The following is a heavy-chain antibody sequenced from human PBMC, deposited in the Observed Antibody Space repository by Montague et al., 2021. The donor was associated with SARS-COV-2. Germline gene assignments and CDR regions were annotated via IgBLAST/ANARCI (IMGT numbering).Heavy chain of an antibody. CDR2: MYYSGST. V-gene: IGHV4-59*01. Sequence: SETLSLTCIVSGGSTNYYYWSWIRQSPGKGLEWIGYMYYSGSTNYNPSLKSRVTMSIDRSKNQFSLKLRSVTAADTAVYYCAGVARYCTNGVCQTYYYYCLDVWGQGTTVTVSS. CDR3: AGVARYCTNGVCQTYYYYCLDV. CDR1: GGSTNYYY. D-gene: IGHD2-8*01. J-gene: IGHJ6*02.